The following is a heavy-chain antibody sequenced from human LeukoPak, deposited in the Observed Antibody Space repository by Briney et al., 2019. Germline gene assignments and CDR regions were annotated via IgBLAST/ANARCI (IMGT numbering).Heavy chain of an antibody. CDR1: GFTFSNAW. CDR3: TTTYYDILTGDPDASDI. J-gene: IGHJ3*02. D-gene: IGHD3-9*01. CDR2: IKSKTDGGTT. Sequence: GGSLRLSCAASGFTFSNAWMSWVRQAPGKGLEWVGRIKSKTDGGTTDYAAPVKGRFTISRDDSKNTLYLQMNSLKTEDTAVYYCTTTYYDILTGDPDASDIWGQGTMVTVSS. V-gene: IGHV3-15*01.